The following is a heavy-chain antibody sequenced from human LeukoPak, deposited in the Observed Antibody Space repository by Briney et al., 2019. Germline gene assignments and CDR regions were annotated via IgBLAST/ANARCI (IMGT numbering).Heavy chain of an antibody. Sequence: ASVKVSCKASGYTFTGYYMHWVRQAPGQWLEWMGWINPNSGGTNYAQKFQGRVTMTRDTSISTAYMELSGLRSDDTAVYYCARAGGEGSFDWLPLRGYNWFDPWGQGTLVTVSS. V-gene: IGHV1-2*02. CDR2: INPNSGGT. J-gene: IGHJ5*02. D-gene: IGHD3-9*01. CDR3: ARAGGEGSFDWLPLRGYNWFDP. CDR1: GYTFTGYY.